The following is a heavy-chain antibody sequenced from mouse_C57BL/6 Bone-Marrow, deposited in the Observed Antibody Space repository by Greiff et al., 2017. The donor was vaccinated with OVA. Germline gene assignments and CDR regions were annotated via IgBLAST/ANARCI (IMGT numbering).Heavy chain of an antibody. CDR3: ARGRSGGLDY. V-gene: IGHV1-76*01. J-gene: IGHJ2*01. D-gene: IGHD4-1*01. CDR2: IYPGSGNT. CDR1: GYTFTDYY. Sequence: LVESGAELVRPGASVKLSCKASGYTFTDYYINWVKQRPGQGLEWIARIYPGSGNTYYNEKFKGKATLTAEKSSSTAYMQLSSLTSEDSAVYFCARGRSGGLDYWGQGTTLTVSS.